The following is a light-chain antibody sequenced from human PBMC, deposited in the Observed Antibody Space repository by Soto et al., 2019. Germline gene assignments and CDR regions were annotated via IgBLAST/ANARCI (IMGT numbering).Light chain of an antibody. V-gene: IGLV2-14*01. CDR1: SSDVGGYNY. CDR2: DVS. Sequence: QSALTQPASVSRSPGQSITISCTGTSSDVGGYNYVSWYQQHPDKAPKLMIYDVSNRPSGVSNRFSGSKSGNTASLTISGLQAEDEADYYCNSYTSSFTLDYVFGTGTKLTVL. CDR3: NSYTSSFTLDYV. J-gene: IGLJ1*01.